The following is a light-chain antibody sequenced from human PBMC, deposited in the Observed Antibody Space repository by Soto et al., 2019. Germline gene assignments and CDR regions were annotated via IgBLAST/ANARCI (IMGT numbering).Light chain of an antibody. Sequence: EIVLTQSPGTLSLSPGQRATLSCRASESISRDYLAWYQQRLGQAPRLLIYGASSGATGIPDRFSGSGSGTDFTLTISRLEPEDFVVYYCQQRSDWPLTFGGGTKVEVK. J-gene: IGKJ4*01. CDR2: GAS. V-gene: IGKV3D-20*02. CDR1: ESISRDY. CDR3: QQRSDWPLT.